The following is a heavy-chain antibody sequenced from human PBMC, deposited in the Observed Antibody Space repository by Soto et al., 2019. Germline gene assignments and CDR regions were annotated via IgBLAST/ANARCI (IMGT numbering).Heavy chain of an antibody. V-gene: IGHV4-31*03. CDR2: IYYSGST. CDR3: ARVEVGATEYYFDY. J-gene: IGHJ4*02. Sequence: QVQLQESGPGLVKPSQALSLTCTVSGGSISSGGYYWSWIRQHPGKGLEWIGYIYYSGSTYYNPSLKSRVTISVDTSKNQFSLKLSSVTAADTAVYYCARVEVGATEYYFDYWGQGTLVTVSS. D-gene: IGHD1-26*01. CDR1: GGSISSGGYY.